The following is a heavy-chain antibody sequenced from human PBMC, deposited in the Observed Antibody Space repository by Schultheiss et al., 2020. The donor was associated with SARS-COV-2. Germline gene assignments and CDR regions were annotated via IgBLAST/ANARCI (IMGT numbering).Heavy chain of an antibody. CDR3: ARGVDCSSTSCYPFDY. V-gene: IGHV4-61*01. Sequence: SETLSLTCAVSGGSVSSGSYYWSWIRQPPGKGLEWIGYIYYSGSTNYNPSLKSRVTISVDTSKNQFSLKLSSVTAADTAVYYCARGVDCSSTSCYPFDYWGQGTLVTVSS. J-gene: IGHJ4*02. CDR2: IYYSGST. CDR1: GGSVSSGSYY. D-gene: IGHD2-2*01.